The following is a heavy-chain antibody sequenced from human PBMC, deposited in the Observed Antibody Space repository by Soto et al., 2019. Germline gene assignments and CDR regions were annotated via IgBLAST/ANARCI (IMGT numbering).Heavy chain of an antibody. D-gene: IGHD2-8*01. CDR2: INHSGST. CDR1: GGSFSGYY. J-gene: IGHJ4*02. V-gene: IGHV4-34*01. Sequence: SETLSLTCAGYGGSFSGYYWSWIRQPPGKGLEWIGEINHSGSTNYNPSLKSRVTISVDTSKNQFSLKLSSVTAADTAVYYCARDRLDIVLMVYAPNDYWGQGNLVTGSS. CDR3: ARDRLDIVLMVYAPNDY.